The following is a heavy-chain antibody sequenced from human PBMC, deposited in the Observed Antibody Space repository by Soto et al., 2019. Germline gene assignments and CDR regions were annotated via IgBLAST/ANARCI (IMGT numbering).Heavy chain of an antibody. J-gene: IGHJ3*02. V-gene: IGHV1-69*02. CDR2: IIPILGIA. Sequence: GASVKVSCKASGGTFSSYTISWVRQAPGQGLEWMGRIIPILGIANYAQKFQGRVTITADKSTSTAYMELSSLRSEDTAVYYCASGNLDIVVVPAAPIDAFDIWGQGTMVTVSS. CDR1: GGTFSSYT. D-gene: IGHD2-2*01. CDR3: ASGNLDIVVVPAAPIDAFDI.